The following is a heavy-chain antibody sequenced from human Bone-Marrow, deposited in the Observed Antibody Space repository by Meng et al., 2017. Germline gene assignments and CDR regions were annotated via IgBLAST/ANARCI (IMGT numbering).Heavy chain of an antibody. Sequence: GESLKISCAASGFTFSSYWMHWVRQAPGKGLVWVSRINSDGSSTSYADSVKGRFTISRDNAKNTLYLQMNSLRAEDTAVYYCARVSGIAAAGTLAHYYYYGMDVWGQGTTVTVSS. CDR2: INSDGSST. D-gene: IGHD6-13*01. CDR1: GFTFSSYW. J-gene: IGHJ6*02. CDR3: ARVSGIAAAGTLAHYYYYGMDV. V-gene: IGHV3-74*01.